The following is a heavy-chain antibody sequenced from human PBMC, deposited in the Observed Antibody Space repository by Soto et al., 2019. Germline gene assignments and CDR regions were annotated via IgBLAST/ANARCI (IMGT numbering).Heavy chain of an antibody. Sequence: SETLSLACTFSCGFIINGEYHWSWILQPPGKGLEWIGYTYPSGSTYYNASLRSRVTISIDASKNQFSLKLNSVTAADTAVYYCAREGGYDSPHGCWGQGTLVTVSS. D-gene: IGHD5-12*01. CDR3: AREGGYDSPHGC. CDR2: TYPSGST. CDR1: CGFIINGEYH. V-gene: IGHV4-30-4*01. J-gene: IGHJ4*02.